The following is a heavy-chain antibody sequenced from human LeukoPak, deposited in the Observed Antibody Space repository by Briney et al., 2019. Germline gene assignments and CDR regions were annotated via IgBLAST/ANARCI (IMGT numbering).Heavy chain of an antibody. V-gene: IGHV1-8*01. J-gene: IGHJ6*03. D-gene: IGHD6-13*01. CDR3: ARVDSSSWHYYYYYYMDI. Sequence: ASVKVSCKASGYTFTSYDINWVRQATGQGLEWMGWMNPNSGNTGYAQKFQGRVTMTRNTSISTAYMELSSLRSEDTAVYYCARVDSSSWHYYYYYYMDIWGKGTTVTVSS. CDR1: GYTFTSYD. CDR2: MNPNSGNT.